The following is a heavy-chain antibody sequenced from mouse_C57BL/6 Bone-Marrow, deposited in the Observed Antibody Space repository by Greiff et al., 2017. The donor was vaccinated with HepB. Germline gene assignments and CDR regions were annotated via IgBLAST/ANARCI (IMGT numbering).Heavy chain of an antibody. V-gene: IGHV3-6*01. CDR3: AREGLFYGSSPGFAY. CDR1: GYSITSGYY. J-gene: IGHJ3*01. D-gene: IGHD1-1*01. CDR2: ISYDGSN. Sequence: DVKLQESGPGLVKPSQSLSLTCSVTGYSITSGYYWNWIRQFPGNKLEWMGYISYDGSNNYNPSLKNRISITRDTSKNQFFLKLNSVTTEDTATYYCAREGLFYGSSPGFAYWGQGTLVTVSA.